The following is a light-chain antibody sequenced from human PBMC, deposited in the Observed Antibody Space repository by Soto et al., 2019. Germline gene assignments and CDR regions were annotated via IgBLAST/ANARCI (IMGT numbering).Light chain of an antibody. CDR3: SSFTSTSTVL. CDR2: EVS. Sequence: QSALTQPASVSGSLGQSITISCTGTSSDIGGYNYVSWYQQYPVKAPKVMIFEVSKRPSGVSHRFSGSKSGNMASLTISGLQAEDEGDYYCSSFTSTSTVLLGGGTKLTVL. V-gene: IGLV2-14*01. CDR1: SSDIGGYNY. J-gene: IGLJ2*01.